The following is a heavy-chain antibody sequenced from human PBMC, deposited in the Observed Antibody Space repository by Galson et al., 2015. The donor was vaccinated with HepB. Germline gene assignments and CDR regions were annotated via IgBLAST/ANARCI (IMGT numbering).Heavy chain of an antibody. CDR3: ARLLGATMFRGRSIANWYDP. V-gene: IGHV4-59*01. J-gene: IGHJ5*02. CDR2: IHHSGDT. D-gene: IGHD3-10*01. CDR1: GDSIGSDY. Sequence: SETLSLTCTVSGDSIGSDYWSWVRQPPGKGLEWIGYIHHSGDTNYSPSLKSRVTISKDMSKNQFSLKLASVTAADTAVYYCARLLGATMFRGRSIANWYDPWGQGTLVTVSS.